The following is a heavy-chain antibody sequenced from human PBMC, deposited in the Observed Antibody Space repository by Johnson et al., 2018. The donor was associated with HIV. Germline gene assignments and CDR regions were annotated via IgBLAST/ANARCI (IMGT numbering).Heavy chain of an antibody. CDR1: GFTFSSYD. J-gene: IGHJ3*02. CDR3: ARVSDDYGGNPAAWGAFDI. CDR2: IGTAGDT. Sequence: VQLVESGGGWVQPGGSLRLSCAASGFTFSSYDMHWVRQTTGKVLQWVSGIGTAGDTYYSGSVKGRFTISRENAKNSLYLQMNSLRAEDTALYYCARVSDDYGGNPAAWGAFDIWGQGTMVTVSS. D-gene: IGHD4-23*01. V-gene: IGHV3-13*01.